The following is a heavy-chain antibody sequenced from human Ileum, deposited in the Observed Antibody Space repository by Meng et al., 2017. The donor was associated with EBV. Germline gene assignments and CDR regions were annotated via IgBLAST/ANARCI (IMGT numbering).Heavy chain of an antibody. CDR2: IYYSGST. CDR3: ARNVPGTSAYYD. CDR1: CYSISSTNW. V-gene: IGHV4-28*01. Sequence: QGQLQESGPRLVKPSDTLSLTCAVSCYSISSTNWRGWIRQPPGKGLEWIGYIYYSGSTSYNPSLKSRVTMSVDTSKNQFSLNLNSVTAVDTAVYYCARNVPGTSAYYDWGQGTLVTVSS. D-gene: IGHD3-22*01. J-gene: IGHJ4*02.